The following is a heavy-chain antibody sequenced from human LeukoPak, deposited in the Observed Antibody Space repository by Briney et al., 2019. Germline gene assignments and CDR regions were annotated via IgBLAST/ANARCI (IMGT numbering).Heavy chain of an antibody. Sequence: GGSLRLSCAASGFAFSSYSMNWVRQAPGKGLEWVSSITGSSTYIYYADSVKGRFTISRDNAKNSLYLQMNSLRAEDTAMYYCARDQEHSYRFDYWGQGTLVTVSS. J-gene: IGHJ4*02. CDR2: ITGSSTYI. CDR1: GFAFSSYS. D-gene: IGHD5-18*01. CDR3: ARDQEHSYRFDY. V-gene: IGHV3-21*01.